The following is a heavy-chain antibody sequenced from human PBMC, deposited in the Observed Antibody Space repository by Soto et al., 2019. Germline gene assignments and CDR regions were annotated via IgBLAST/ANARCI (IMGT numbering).Heavy chain of an antibody. D-gene: IGHD6-19*01. CDR3: ARDQDAWIPGWRGWFDP. J-gene: IGHJ5*02. CDR1: GYTFTSYA. Sequence: ASVKVSCKASGYTFTSYAMHWVRQAPGQRLEWMGWINAGNGNTKYSQKFQGRVTVTRDTSASTAYMELSSLRSEDTAVYYCARDQDAWIPGWRGWFDPWGQGTLVTVSS. CDR2: INAGNGNT. V-gene: IGHV1-3*01.